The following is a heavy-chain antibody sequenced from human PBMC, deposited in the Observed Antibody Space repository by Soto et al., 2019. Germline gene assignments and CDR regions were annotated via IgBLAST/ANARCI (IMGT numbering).Heavy chain of an antibody. Sequence: QVQLVESGGGVVQPGRSLRLSCAASGFTFSSYGMHWVRQAPGKGLEWVAVISYDGSNKYYADSVKGRFTISRDNSKNTLYLQMNSLRAEDTAVYYCANDGSGSYNYYYYMDVWGKGTTVTVSS. CDR2: ISYDGSNK. J-gene: IGHJ6*03. CDR3: ANDGSGSYNYYYYMDV. CDR1: GFTFSSYG. V-gene: IGHV3-30*18. D-gene: IGHD3-10*01.